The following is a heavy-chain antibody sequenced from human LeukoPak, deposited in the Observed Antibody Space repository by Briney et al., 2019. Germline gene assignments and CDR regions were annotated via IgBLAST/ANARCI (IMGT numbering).Heavy chain of an antibody. J-gene: IGHJ6*02. CDR3: ATSTPTGTTEFYYYYGMDV. CDR2: FDPEDGET. Sequence: ASVKVSCKVSGYTLTELSMHWVRQAPGKGLEWMGGFDPEDGETIYAQMFQGRVTMTEDTSTDTAYMELSSLRSEDTAVYYCATSTPTGTTEFYYYYGMDVWGQGTTVTVSS. D-gene: IGHD1-7*01. V-gene: IGHV1-24*01. CDR1: GYTLTELS.